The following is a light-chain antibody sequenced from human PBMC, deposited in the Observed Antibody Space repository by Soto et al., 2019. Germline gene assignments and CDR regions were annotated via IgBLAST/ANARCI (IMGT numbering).Light chain of an antibody. Sequence: DIQMTQSPSTLSGSVGDRVTITCRASQTISSWLAWYQQKPGKAPKLLTYKASTLKSGVPSRFSGSGSGTEFTLTISSLQPDDFAIYYCQHYNSYSEAFGQGTKVELK. J-gene: IGKJ1*01. V-gene: IGKV1-5*03. CDR1: QTISSW. CDR2: KAS. CDR3: QHYNSYSEA.